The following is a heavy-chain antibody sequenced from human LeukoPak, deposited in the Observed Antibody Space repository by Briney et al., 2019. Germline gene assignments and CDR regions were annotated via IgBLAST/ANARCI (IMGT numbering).Heavy chain of an antibody. CDR2: ISSSGSTI. CDR1: GFTFSSYW. V-gene: IGHV3-48*04. Sequence: GGSLRLSCAASGFTFSSYWMSWVRQAPGKGLEWVSYISSSGSTIYYADSVKGRFTISRDNAKNSLYLQMNSLRAEDTAVYYCARAESNGEPGYWGQGTLVTVSS. J-gene: IGHJ4*02. CDR3: ARAESNGEPGY. D-gene: IGHD1-14*01.